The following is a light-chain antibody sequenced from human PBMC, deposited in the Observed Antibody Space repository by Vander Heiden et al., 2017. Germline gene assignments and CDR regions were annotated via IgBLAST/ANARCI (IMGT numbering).Light chain of an antibody. CDR2: LNSGGSH. Sequence: QLVLTQSPSASASLGASVKLTCTLSSGQTNYAIAWQQQQPEKGPRYLMRLNSGGSHNKGDGIPDRFSGSSSGAERYLTISSLQSEDEADYYCQTWGSGIQVFGTGTKVTVL. V-gene: IGLV4-69*01. CDR3: QTWGSGIQV. J-gene: IGLJ1*01. CDR1: SGQTNYA.